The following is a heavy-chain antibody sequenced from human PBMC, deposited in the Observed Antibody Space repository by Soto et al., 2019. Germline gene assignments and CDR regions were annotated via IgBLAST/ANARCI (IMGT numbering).Heavy chain of an antibody. D-gene: IGHD6-19*01. CDR2: INAGNGNT. CDR1: GYTFTSYA. CDR3: ARRGGYSSGWDPGAFDI. V-gene: IGHV1-3*01. Sequence: ASVKVSCKASGYTFTSYAMHWVRQAPGQRFEWMGWINAGNGNTKYSQKFQGRVTITRDTSASTAYMELSSLRSEDTAVYYCARRGGYSSGWDPGAFDIWGQGTMVTVSS. J-gene: IGHJ3*02.